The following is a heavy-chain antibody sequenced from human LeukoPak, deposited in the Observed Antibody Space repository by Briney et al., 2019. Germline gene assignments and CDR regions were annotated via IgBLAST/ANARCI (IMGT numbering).Heavy chain of an antibody. Sequence: SETLSLTCSVSGGSISSYYWSWIRQPPGKGLEWIGYIYYSGSTDYNPSLKSRVTILVDTSKNQFSLKLSSVTAADTAVYYCARDALYCSSTSCYRYWYFDLWGRGTLVTVSS. CDR3: ARDALYCSSTSCYRYWYFDL. V-gene: IGHV4-59*12. D-gene: IGHD2-2*01. J-gene: IGHJ2*01. CDR2: IYYSGST. CDR1: GGSISSYY.